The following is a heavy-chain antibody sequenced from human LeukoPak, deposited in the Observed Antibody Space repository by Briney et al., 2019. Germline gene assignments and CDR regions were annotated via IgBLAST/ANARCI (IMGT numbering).Heavy chain of an antibody. CDR3: ARGIAVVAATYYYYYGMDV. V-gene: IGHV4-34*01. CDR2: INHSGST. D-gene: IGHD2-15*01. Sequence: SETLSLTCAVYGGSFSGYYWSWIRQPPGKGLEWIGEINHSGSTNYNPSLKSRVTISVDTSKNQFSLKLSSVTAADTAVYYCARGIAVVAATYYYYYGMDVWGQGTTVTVSS. J-gene: IGHJ6*02. CDR1: GGSFSGYY.